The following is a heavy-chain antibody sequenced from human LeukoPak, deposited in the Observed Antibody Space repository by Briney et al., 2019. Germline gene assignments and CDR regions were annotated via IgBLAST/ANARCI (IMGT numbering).Heavy chain of an antibody. CDR2: IYYSGST. Sequence: SETLSLTCTVSGGSISSYYWGWIRQPPGKGLEWIGSIYYSGSTFYNPSLKSRVTISVDTSKNQFYLKLISVTAADKAVYYCTGEIEDKSFGGGELRKYYYYYMDVWGKGTTVTVSS. D-gene: IGHD3-10*01. J-gene: IGHJ6*03. CDR1: GGSISSYY. V-gene: IGHV4-59*12. CDR3: TGEIEDKSFGGGELRKYYYYYMDV.